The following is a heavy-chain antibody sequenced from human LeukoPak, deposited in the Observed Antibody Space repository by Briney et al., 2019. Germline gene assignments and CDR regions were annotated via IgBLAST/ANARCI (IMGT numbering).Heavy chain of an antibody. Sequence: SGGSLRLSCAASGFTFSSYAMSWVRQAPGKGLEWVSAISGSGGSTYYADSVKGRFTISRDNSKNTLYLQMNSLRAEDTAVYYCAKVPNRLVVPYYFDYWGQGTLVTVPS. V-gene: IGHV3-23*01. CDR3: AKVPNRLVVPYYFDY. CDR2: ISGSGGST. D-gene: IGHD2-2*01. CDR1: GFTFSSYA. J-gene: IGHJ4*02.